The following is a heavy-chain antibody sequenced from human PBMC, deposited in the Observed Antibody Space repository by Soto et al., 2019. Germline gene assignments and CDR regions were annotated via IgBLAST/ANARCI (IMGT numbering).Heavy chain of an antibody. Sequence: QLQLQESGPGLVKPSETLSLTCTVSGGSISSGSYYWGWIRQPPGKGLEWIGSIYYSGSTYYNPSLKSRVTISVDTSKNQFSLKLSSVTATDMAVYYCARHGYDSSGYYYFALDYWGQGTLVTVSS. D-gene: IGHD3-22*01. J-gene: IGHJ4*02. V-gene: IGHV4-39*01. CDR3: ARHGYDSSGYYYFALDY. CDR1: GGSISSGSYY. CDR2: IYYSGST.